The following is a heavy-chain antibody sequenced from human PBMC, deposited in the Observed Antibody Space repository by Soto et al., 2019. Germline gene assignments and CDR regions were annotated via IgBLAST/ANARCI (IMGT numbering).Heavy chain of an antibody. V-gene: IGHV3-72*01. CDR1: GFSFSDHY. J-gene: IGHJ4*02. CDR3: ANYFGDKYGH. Sequence: GGSLRLSCETSGFSFSDHYIEWVRQAPGKGLEWVGRSRNKANGYITEYAASVTGRFTISRDDSKKSLYLQMKSLKIEDTAVYYCANYFGDKYGHWGQGTLVTVSS. D-gene: IGHD2-8*01. CDR2: SRNKANGYIT.